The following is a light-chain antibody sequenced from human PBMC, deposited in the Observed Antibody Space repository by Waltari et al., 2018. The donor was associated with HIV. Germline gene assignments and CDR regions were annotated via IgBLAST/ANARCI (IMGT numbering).Light chain of an antibody. V-gene: IGLV2-23*02. CDR1: SNDIWISTL. CDR3: SSKSTIYFGVL. CDR2: DVD. Sequence: QSALSQPASVSGRPGQSSTISCTGSSNDIWISTLVSWYQHHPGKAPKLIIFDVDRMPSGISGRFSGSKSGYMASMTISGLRTGDDADYFCSSKSTIYFGVLFGGGTTLTVL. J-gene: IGLJ2*01.